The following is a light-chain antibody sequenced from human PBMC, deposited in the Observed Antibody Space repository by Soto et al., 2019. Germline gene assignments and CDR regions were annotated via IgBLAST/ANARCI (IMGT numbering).Light chain of an antibody. CDR3: CAYADTFYV. J-gene: IGLJ1*01. Sequence: QSALTQPRSVSGYPGQSVTISCTGTSSDVGSYKDVSWYQHHPGKVPKLMIYDVSERPSGVPDRFSGSKSGNTASLTISGLQAEDEAIYYCCAYADTFYVFGTGTKLTVL. CDR1: SSDVGSYKD. V-gene: IGLV2-11*01. CDR2: DVS.